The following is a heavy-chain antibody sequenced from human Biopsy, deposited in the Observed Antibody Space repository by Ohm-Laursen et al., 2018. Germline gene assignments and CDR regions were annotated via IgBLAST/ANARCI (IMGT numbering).Heavy chain of an antibody. V-gene: IGHV4-59*08. CDR2: VYYTGST. CDR1: GDSISSYY. Sequence: GTLSLTCTVSGDSISSYYWSWIRQPPGKGLEWIGYVYYTGSTDYNPSLQSRVTISVDTSKNHFSLTLSSLTAADTAVYYCARLTGDPSYWGQGILVTVSS. J-gene: IGHJ4*02. CDR3: ARLTGDPSY. D-gene: IGHD7-27*01.